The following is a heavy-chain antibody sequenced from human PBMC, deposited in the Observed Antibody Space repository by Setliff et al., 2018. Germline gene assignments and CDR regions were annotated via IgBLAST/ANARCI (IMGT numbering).Heavy chain of an antibody. CDR2: INPSGGST. D-gene: IGHD6-19*01. CDR3: ARVSQYSSGWYYYYYYGMDV. V-gene: IGHV1-46*01. Sequence: ASVKVSCKASGYTFTSYYMHWVRQAPGQGLEWMGIINPSGGSTSYAQKFQGRVTMTRDTSTSTVYMELSSLRSEDTAVYYCARVSQYSSGWYYYYYYGMDVWGQGTTVTVSS. J-gene: IGHJ6*02. CDR1: GYTFTSYY.